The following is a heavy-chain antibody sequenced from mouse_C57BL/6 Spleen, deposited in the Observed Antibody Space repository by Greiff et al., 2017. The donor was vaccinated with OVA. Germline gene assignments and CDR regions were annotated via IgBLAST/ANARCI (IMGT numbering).Heavy chain of an antibody. CDR1: GFTFSDYG. CDR2: ISSDSSTI. Sequence: EVQLVESGGGLVKPGGSLKLSCAASGFTFSDYGMTWVRQAPKKGLEWVAYISSDSSTIYYPDTVKGRFTISRDNAKNTLFLQMTSLRSEDTAMYYCARPLYYAMDYWGQGTSVTVSS. CDR3: ARPLYYAMDY. J-gene: IGHJ4*01. V-gene: IGHV5-17*01.